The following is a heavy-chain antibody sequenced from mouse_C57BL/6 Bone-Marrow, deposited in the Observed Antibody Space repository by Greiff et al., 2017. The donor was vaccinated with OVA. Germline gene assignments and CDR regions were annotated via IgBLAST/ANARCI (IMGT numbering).Heavy chain of an antibody. CDR3: ARTLWLPYYYAMDY. CDR2: ISNGGGST. J-gene: IGHJ4*01. D-gene: IGHD2-2*01. Sequence: EVQLVESGGGLVQPGGSLKLSCAASGFTFSDYYMYWVRQTPEKRLEWVAYISNGGGSTYYPDTVKGRFTISRDNAKNTLYLQMSRLKSEDTAMYYCARTLWLPYYYAMDYWGQGTSVTVSS. CDR1: GFTFSDYY. V-gene: IGHV5-12*01.